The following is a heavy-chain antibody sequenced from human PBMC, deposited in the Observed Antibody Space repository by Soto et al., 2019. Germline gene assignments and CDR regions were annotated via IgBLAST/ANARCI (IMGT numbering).Heavy chain of an antibody. D-gene: IGHD3-3*01. Sequence: PGGSLRLSCAASGFIFSDYAMHWVRQAPGKGLEWVAAVTYDGLNKFQADSVKGRFTISRDNSKNTLYLQMNNLRSEDTAVYYCARGPPLSVGYYFDYWGQGTLVTVSS. J-gene: IGHJ4*02. CDR3: ARGPPLSVGYYFDY. V-gene: IGHV3-30-3*01. CDR1: GFIFSDYA. CDR2: VTYDGLNK.